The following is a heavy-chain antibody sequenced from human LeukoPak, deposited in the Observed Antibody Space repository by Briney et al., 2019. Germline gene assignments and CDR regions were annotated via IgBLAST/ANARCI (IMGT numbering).Heavy chain of an antibody. J-gene: IGHJ6*03. V-gene: IGHV3-7*01. CDR3: ARDEIVATTKANYYYYMDV. CDR1: GFTFSSYW. Sequence: GGSLRLSCAASGFTFSSYWMSWVRQAPGKGLEWVANIKQDGSEKYYVDSVKGRLTISRDNAKNSLYLQMNSLRAEDTAVYYCARDEIVATTKANYYYYMDVWGKGTTVTISS. CDR2: IKQDGSEK. D-gene: IGHD5-12*01.